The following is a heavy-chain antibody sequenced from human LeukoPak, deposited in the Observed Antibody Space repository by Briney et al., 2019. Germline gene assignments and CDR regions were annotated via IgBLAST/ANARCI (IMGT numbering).Heavy chain of an antibody. D-gene: IGHD4-17*01. J-gene: IGHJ4*02. CDR3: AKDSLGTRTVTLDY. CDR2: MRNDGNNK. V-gene: IGHV3-30*02. CDR1: GFTFSSYD. Sequence: GGSLRLSCAASGFTFSSYDMHWVRQAPGKGLEWVAFMRNDGNNKYYAHSVKGRFTISRDNSKNTLFLQMNSLRPEDTAVYYCAKDSLGTRTVTLDYWGQGTLVTVSS.